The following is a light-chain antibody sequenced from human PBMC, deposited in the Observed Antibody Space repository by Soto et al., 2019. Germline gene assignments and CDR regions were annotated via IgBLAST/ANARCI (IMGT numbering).Light chain of an antibody. Sequence: QSALTQPASVSGSPGQSINISCTGTSSDVGSYNLVSWYQQHPGKAPKLMIYEGSKRPSGVSNRFSGSKSGNTASLTISGLQADDEADYYCCSYADSSTPVVFGGGTKLTVL. CDR3: CSYADSSTPVV. CDR2: EGS. V-gene: IGLV2-23*01. J-gene: IGLJ2*01. CDR1: SSDVGSYNL.